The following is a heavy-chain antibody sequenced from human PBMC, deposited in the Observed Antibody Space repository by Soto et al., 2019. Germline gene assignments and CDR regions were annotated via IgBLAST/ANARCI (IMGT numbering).Heavy chain of an antibody. CDR1: GFTFSSYA. J-gene: IGHJ4*02. CDR3: AKDRGSGSPYYFDD. Sequence: EVQLLESGGGLVQPGGSLRLSCAASGFTFSSYAMNWLSQAPGKGLEWVSGISGSGGSTYYADSVKGRFTISRDNSKNTLYLQMDGLRVEDTAVYYCAKDRGSGSPYYFDDWGQGTLVTVSS. CDR2: ISGSGGST. D-gene: IGHD2-15*01. V-gene: IGHV3-23*01.